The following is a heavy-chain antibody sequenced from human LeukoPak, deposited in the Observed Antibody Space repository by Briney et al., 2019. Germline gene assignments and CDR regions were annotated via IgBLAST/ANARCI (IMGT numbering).Heavy chain of an antibody. V-gene: IGHV4-30-4*02. CDR3: ARASYCSSTSCYSGYNWFDP. Sequence: SETLSLTCTVSGGSISSGDYYWSWIRQPPGKGLEWIGYIYYSGSTYYNPSLKSRVTISVDTPKNQFSLKLSSVTAADTAVYYCARASYCSSTSCYSGYNWFDPWGQGTLVTVSS. CDR1: GGSISSGDYY. CDR2: IYYSGST. D-gene: IGHD2-2*01. J-gene: IGHJ5*02.